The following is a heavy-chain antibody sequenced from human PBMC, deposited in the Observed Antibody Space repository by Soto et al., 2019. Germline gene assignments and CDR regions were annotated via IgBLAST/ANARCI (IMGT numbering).Heavy chain of an antibody. J-gene: IGHJ4*02. CDR2: IFYNGRT. CDR3: ARVARTGQYYFDF. CDR1: GGPISSRNYY. V-gene: IGHV4-39*01. Sequence: SETLSLTCSVSGGPISSRNYYWGWVRRAPGRGPEWIGNIFYNGRTDYNPSLQSRVTISVDTSKNQFSLKLGSVTAADTAVYYCARVARTGQYYFDFWGQGALVTVSS. D-gene: IGHD1-1*01.